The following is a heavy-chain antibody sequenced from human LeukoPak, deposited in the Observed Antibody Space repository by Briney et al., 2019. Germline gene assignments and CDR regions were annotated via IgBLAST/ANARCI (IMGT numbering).Heavy chain of an antibody. V-gene: IGHV5-51*01. J-gene: IGHJ4*02. CDR3: ARRSGPLVYFFFDY. D-gene: IGHD6-13*01. CDR2: IYPGDSDT. Sequence: GESLKISCKGSGYRFTNYWIGWVPQMPGKGLEWMGMIYPGDSDTRYRPSFQGQVTISADKSISTAYLQWSSLKASDTAMYYCARRSGPLVYFFFDYWGQGTLVTVSS. CDR1: GYRFTNYW.